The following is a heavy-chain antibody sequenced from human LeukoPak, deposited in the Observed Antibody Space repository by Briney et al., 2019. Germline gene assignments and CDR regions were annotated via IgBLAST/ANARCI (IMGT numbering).Heavy chain of an antibody. D-gene: IGHD1-26*01. J-gene: IGHJ4*02. CDR2: INPRSGGA. CDR1: GYTFIDYY. V-gene: IGHV1-2*02. Sequence: GESLKISCKASGYTFIDYYIHWVRQAPGQGLEWMGWINPRSGGADYAQKFQGRVTMTRDTSISTAYMELSRLRSDDTAIYYCARSWEGYWGQGTLVIVSS. CDR3: ARSWEGY.